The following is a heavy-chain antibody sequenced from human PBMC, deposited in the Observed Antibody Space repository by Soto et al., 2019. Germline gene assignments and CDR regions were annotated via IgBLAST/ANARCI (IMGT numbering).Heavy chain of an antibody. CDR1: GGSMSSSNW. CDR3: ARLYGLDAFDI. V-gene: IGHV4-4*02. Sequence: PSETLSLTCTVSGGSMSSSNWWNWVRQSPGKGLEWIGEAHHSGRTNYNPSLKSRVTISVDTSKNQFSLKLSSVTAADTAVYYCARLYGLDAFDIWGKGTMVTVSS. D-gene: IGHD3-16*02. CDR2: AHHSGRT. J-gene: IGHJ3*02.